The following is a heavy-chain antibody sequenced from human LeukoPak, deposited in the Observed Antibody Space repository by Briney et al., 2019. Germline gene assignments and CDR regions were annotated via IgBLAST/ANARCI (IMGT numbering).Heavy chain of an antibody. V-gene: IGHV1-8*01. CDR3: ARVQARAAPYNSFDP. CDR2: MNPKSGYT. Sequence: ASVKVSCRASGYIFTEYDINWVRQASGQGLEWMGWMNPKSGYTDYAQKFQGRVTLTTNTALRTAYMELSGLRSEDTAVYFCARVQARAAPYNSFDPWGQGTLVIVSS. J-gene: IGHJ5*02. CDR1: GYIFTEYD. D-gene: IGHD2-15*01.